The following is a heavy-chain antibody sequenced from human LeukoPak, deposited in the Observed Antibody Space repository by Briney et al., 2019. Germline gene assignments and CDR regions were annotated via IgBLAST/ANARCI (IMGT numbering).Heavy chain of an antibody. CDR2: ISKDGIQE. Sequence: PGGSLRLSCAASGFRFNNYAMHWVRQPPGTGLEWVAVISKDGIQEYYADSVKGRFTISRDNSKSMVYLQMGSLTADDMAVYYCARGAQLTDYWGQGTLVTVSS. D-gene: IGHD6-13*01. J-gene: IGHJ4*02. CDR1: GFRFNNYA. V-gene: IGHV3-30*14. CDR3: ARGAQLTDY.